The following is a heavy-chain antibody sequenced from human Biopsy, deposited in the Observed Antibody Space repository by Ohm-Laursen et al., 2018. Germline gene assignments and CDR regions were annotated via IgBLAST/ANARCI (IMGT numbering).Heavy chain of an antibody. CDR3: ARPYRLDDYWNDDPPDAFDV. J-gene: IGHJ3*01. V-gene: IGHV4-59*07. CDR1: GGSISSDY. Sequence: SDTLSLTWTVSGGSISSDYWSWIRQSPGKGLEWIGYISNRGSTNYNPSLRGRVTISVDTSKNQFSLKLSSLTAADTAVFFCARPYRLDDYWNDDPPDAFDVWGQGTVVTVSS. CDR2: ISNRGST. D-gene: IGHD3-3*01.